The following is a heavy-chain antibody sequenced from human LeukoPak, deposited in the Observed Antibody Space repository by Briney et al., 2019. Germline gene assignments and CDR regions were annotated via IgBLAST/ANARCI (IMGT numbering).Heavy chain of an antibody. CDR1: GLNVSYNH. CDR2: MYSHGAP. V-gene: IGHV3-53*01. CDR3: ATYSNGVHFFEY. Sequence: PGGSLRLSCAASGLNVSYNHMSWVRQAPGKGLEWVSLMYSHGAPDYAESVKGRFTISRDTSKNTLYLQMNSLRAEDTAVYFCATYSNGVHFFEYWGQGTLVTVSS. D-gene: IGHD6-19*01. J-gene: IGHJ4*02.